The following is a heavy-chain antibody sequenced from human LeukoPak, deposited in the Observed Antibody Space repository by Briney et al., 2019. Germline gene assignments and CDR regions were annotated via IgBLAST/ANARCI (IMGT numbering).Heavy chain of an antibody. D-gene: IGHD6-6*01. CDR1: GYTFTSYG. CDR3: ARGVAARSGYYYYMDV. J-gene: IGHJ6*03. V-gene: IGHV1-18*01. CDR2: ISAYNGNT. Sequence: ASVKVSCKASGYTFTSYGISWVRQAPGQGLEWMGWISAYNGNTDYAQKLQGRVTMTTDTSMSTAYMELRSLRSDDTAVYYCARGVAARSGYYYYMDVWGKGTTVTVSS.